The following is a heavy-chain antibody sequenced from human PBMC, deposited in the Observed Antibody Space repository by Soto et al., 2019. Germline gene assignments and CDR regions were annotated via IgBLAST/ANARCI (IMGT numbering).Heavy chain of an antibody. CDR2: ISWNSGSI. V-gene: IGHV3-9*01. J-gene: IGHJ5*02. D-gene: IGHD5-18*01. Sequence: GGSLRLSCAASGFTFDDYAMHWVRQAPGKGLEWVSGISWNSGSIGYADSVKGRFTISRDNAKNSLYLQMNSLRAEDTALYYCAKGIGQLWEQGYNWFDPWGQGTLVTVSS. CDR1: GFTFDDYA. CDR3: AKGIGQLWEQGYNWFDP.